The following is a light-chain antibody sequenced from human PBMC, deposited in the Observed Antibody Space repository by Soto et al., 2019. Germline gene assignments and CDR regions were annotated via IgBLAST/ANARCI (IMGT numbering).Light chain of an antibody. Sequence: IVLTQSPGTLSLSPGERATLSCGASQSVTNNFLAWYQQKPGQAPRLLIYGASSRATGVPDRFSGSGSGTDFTLTISRLEPEDFATYYCQQFNSYPHSYTFGQGTKLEIK. V-gene: IGKV3-20*01. CDR2: GAS. CDR3: QQFNSYPHSYT. CDR1: QSVTNNF. J-gene: IGKJ2*01.